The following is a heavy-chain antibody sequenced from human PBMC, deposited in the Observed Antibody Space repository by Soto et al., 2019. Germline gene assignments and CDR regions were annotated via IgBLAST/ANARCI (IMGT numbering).Heavy chain of an antibody. CDR2: ISGSGGTT. J-gene: IGHJ3*02. CDR1: GFTFSSYA. CDR3: AKTANGWFSAFDI. V-gene: IGHV3-23*01. D-gene: IGHD6-19*01. Sequence: EVPLLESGGGLVQPGGSLRLSCAASGFTFSSYAMSWVRQAPGKGLEWVSAISGSGGTTYYADSGKGRFTFSRDNSQNTLYLQMNSLRAEDTAVYYCAKTANGWFSAFDIWGQGTMVTVSS.